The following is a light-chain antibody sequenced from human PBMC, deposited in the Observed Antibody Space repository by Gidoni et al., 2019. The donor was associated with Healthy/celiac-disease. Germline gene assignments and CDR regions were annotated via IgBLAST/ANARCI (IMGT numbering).Light chain of an antibody. J-gene: IGKJ3*01. CDR3: QQYGSSPGVT. CDR2: GAS. CDR1: QSVSSSN. Sequence: EIVLTQSPGTLSLYPGERATLSCRASQSVSSSNLVWYQQKPGQAPKLLIYGASSRATGIPDRFSGSGAGTDFTLTISRLEPEDFAVYYCQQYGSSPGVTFGPGTKVDIK. V-gene: IGKV3-20*01.